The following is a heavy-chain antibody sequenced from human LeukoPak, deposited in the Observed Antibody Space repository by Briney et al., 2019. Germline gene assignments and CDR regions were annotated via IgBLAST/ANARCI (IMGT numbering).Heavy chain of an antibody. CDR2: IYSGGSS. V-gene: IGHV3-53*01. CDR3: ATQGSYDAFDI. J-gene: IGHJ3*02. D-gene: IGHD1-26*01. Sequence: PGGSLRLSCAASGFTVSSNYMSWVRQAPGKGLEWVSVIYSGGSSYYADSVKGRFTISRDNSKNTLYLQMNSLRAEDTAVYYCATQGSYDAFDIWGQGTMVTVSS. CDR1: GFTVSSNY.